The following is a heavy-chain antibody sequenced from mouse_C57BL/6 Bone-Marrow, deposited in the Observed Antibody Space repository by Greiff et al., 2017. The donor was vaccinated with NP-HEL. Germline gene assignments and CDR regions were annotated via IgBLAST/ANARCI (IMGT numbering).Heavy chain of an antibody. CDR1: GYTFTSYW. V-gene: IGHV1-53*01. J-gene: IGHJ1*03. Sequence: QVHVKQPGTELVKPGASVKLSCKASGYTFTSYWMHWVKQRPGQGLEWIGNINPSNGGTNYNEKFKSKATLTVDKSSSTAYMQLSSLTSEDSAVYYCARSLPYYYGSRYWYFDVWGTGTTVTVSS. CDR3: ARSLPYYYGSRYWYFDV. D-gene: IGHD1-1*01. CDR2: INPSNGGT.